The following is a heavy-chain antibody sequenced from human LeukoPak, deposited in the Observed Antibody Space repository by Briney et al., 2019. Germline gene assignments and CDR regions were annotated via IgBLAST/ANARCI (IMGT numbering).Heavy chain of an antibody. CDR1: GFTFSSYE. CDR2: ISSSGSTI. J-gene: IGHJ4*02. CDR3: ARASSSSWYIDY. V-gene: IGHV3-48*03. D-gene: IGHD6-13*01. Sequence: GGSLRLSCAASGFTFSSYEMNWVRQAPGKGLEWVSYISSSGSTIYYADSVKGRFTISRDNAKNSLYLQMNSLRAEDTAVYYCARASSSSWYIDYWGQGTLVTVSS.